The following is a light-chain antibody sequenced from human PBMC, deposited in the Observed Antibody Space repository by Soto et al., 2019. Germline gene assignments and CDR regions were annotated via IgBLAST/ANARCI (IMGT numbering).Light chain of an antibody. V-gene: IGKV2-30*02. CDR2: KVS. CDR1: QSLVHSDGIAY. Sequence: EVVMTQSPVSLPVTLGQPASISCRSNQSLVHSDGIAYFSWFQQRPGRSPRRXSYKVSNRDSGVPARFSGSGSGTDFALKISRVEAGDVGVYYCMQGTHWPITFGQGTRLEIK. J-gene: IGKJ5*01. CDR3: MQGTHWPIT.